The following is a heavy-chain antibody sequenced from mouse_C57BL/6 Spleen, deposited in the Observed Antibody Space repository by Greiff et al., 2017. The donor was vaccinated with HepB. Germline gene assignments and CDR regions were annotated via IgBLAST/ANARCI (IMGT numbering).Heavy chain of an antibody. J-gene: IGHJ2*01. CDR1: GHTFTSYW. V-gene: IGHV1-50*01. CDR2: SDPSDSYT. CDR3: ARCRVPPYSYFDY. D-gene: IGHD2-10*01. Sequence: QVQLQQPGAELVKPGASVKLSCKASGHTFTSYWMQWVKQRPGQGLEWIGESDPSDSYTNYNQKFKGKATLTVDTSSSTAYMQLRSLTSEDSAVYYCARCRVPPYSYFDYWGQGTTLTVSS.